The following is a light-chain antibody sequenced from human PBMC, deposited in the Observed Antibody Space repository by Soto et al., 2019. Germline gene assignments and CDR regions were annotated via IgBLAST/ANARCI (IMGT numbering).Light chain of an antibody. J-gene: IGLJ3*02. CDR2: SNT. CDR1: TSNIGKNS. CDR3: AVWDDSLNGWV. Sequence: QSVLTQPPSASGTPGQRVTISCSGTTSNIGKNSVTWYQQLPGTAPKLLFYSNTQRPSGVPDRFSGSKSYTSASLAISGLQSEDEADYYCAVWDDSLNGWVFGGGTQLTVL. V-gene: IGLV1-44*01.